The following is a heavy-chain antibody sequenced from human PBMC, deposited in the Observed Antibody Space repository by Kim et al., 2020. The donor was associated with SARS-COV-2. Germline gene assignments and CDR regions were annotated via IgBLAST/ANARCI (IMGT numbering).Heavy chain of an antibody. CDR2: IRYDGSNK. CDR3: ARDRTLVLGYYYGMDV. Sequence: GGSLRLSCAASGFTFSSYGMHWVRQAPGKGLEWVAVIRYDGSNKYYADSVKGRFTISRDNSKNTLYLQMNSLRAEDTAVYYCARDRTLVLGYYYGMDVWGQGTTVTVSS. J-gene: IGHJ6*02. CDR1: GFTFSSYG. V-gene: IGHV3-33*01. D-gene: IGHD3-10*01.